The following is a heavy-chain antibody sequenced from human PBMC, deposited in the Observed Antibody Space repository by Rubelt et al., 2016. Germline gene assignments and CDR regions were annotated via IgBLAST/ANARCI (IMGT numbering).Heavy chain of an antibody. V-gene: IGHV4-34*01. CDR2: INHSGST. Sequence: QVQLQQWGAGLLKPSETLSLTCAVYGGSFSGYFWSWIRQPPGKGLEWIGEINHSGSTNYNPSLRSRVPISCATSKIQFSLKLSSVTAADTAVYYCARVTMRWLQFIRYFDLWGRGTLVTVSS. D-gene: IGHD5-24*01. CDR3: ARVTMRWLQFIRYFDL. J-gene: IGHJ2*01. CDR1: GGSFSGYF.